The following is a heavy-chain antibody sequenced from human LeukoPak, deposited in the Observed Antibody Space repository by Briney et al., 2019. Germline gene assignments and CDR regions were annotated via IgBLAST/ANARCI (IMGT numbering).Heavy chain of an antibody. Sequence: SETLSLTCTVSGGSISSYYWGWIRQPPGKGLEWIGYIYYSGSTNYNPSLKSRVTISVDTSKNQFSLKLSSVTAADTAVYYCARTTLGIPDRGWFDPWGQGTLVTVSS. V-gene: IGHV4-59*08. CDR2: IYYSGST. D-gene: IGHD3-10*01. J-gene: IGHJ5*02. CDR3: ARTTLGIPDRGWFDP. CDR1: GGSISSYY.